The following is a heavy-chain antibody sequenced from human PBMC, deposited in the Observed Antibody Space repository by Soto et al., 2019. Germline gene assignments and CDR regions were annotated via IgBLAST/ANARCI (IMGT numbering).Heavy chain of an antibody. V-gene: IGHV3-30*03. Sequence: QVQLVESGGGVVQPGRSLRLSCAASGVTLSNFGMHWVRQVPGKGLEWVAVISRDGSTMFYADSVKGRFTISRDSSRNTLYLQMTSLRAEDTAVYHCVGEVASGYWGQGTLVTVSS. CDR2: ISRDGSTM. D-gene: IGHD2-21*01. CDR3: VGEVASGY. J-gene: IGHJ4*02. CDR1: GVTLSNFG.